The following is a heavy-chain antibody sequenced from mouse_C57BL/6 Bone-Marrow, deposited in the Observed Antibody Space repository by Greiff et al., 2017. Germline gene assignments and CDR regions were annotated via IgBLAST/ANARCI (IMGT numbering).Heavy chain of an antibody. CDR3: ARRGSTTVVGGYFDV. D-gene: IGHD1-1*01. CDR2: IYPGSGNT. CDR1: GYSFTSYY. Sequence: QVQLKESGPELVKPGASVKISCKASGYSFTSYYIHWVKQRPGQGLAWIGWIYPGSGNTKYNEKFKGKATLTADTSSSTAYMQLSSLTSEDSAVYYCARRGSTTVVGGYFDVWGTGTTVTVSS. J-gene: IGHJ1*03. V-gene: IGHV1-66*01.